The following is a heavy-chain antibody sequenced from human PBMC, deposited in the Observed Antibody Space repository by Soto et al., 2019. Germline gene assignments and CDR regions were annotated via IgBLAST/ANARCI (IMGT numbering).Heavy chain of an antibody. CDR1: GFTFSSYS. Sequence: AGGSLRLSXAASGFTFSSYSMNWVRQAPGKGLEWVSSISSSSSYIYYADSVKGRFTISRDNAKNSLYLQMNSLRAEDTAVYYCARSPNQGFDYWGQGTLVTVSS. D-gene: IGHD7-27*01. CDR2: ISSSSSYI. V-gene: IGHV3-21*01. J-gene: IGHJ4*02. CDR3: ARSPNQGFDY.